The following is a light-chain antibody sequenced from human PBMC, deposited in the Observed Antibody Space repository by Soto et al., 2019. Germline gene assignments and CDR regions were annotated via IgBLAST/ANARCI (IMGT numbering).Light chain of an antibody. V-gene: IGKV1-27*01. CDR1: HGISDY. CDR2: SAT. J-gene: IGKJ1*01. CDR3: KLSNIVPSGP. Sequence: DIQMTQSPSSLSASIGDRVTITCRASHGISDYLAFYQHKPGKVPDLLISSATTLQSGAPSPVTASGSGTAFDPTISSMLVQDVAVYSCKLSNIVPSGPFGQGT.